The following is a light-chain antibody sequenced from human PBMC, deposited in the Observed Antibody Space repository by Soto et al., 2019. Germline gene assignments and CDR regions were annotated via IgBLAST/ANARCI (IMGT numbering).Light chain of an antibody. J-gene: IGLJ1*01. CDR3: ASCYDNLGATYF. V-gene: IGLV1-47*01. CDR1: SSNIGSNY. Sequence: QSVLTQPPSASGTPGQRVTISCSGSSSNIGSNYVYWYQQLPGTAPKLLIYRNNQRPSGVPDRFSGSKSGTSASLAISGHRSEDEADYYCASCYDNLGATYFFXTGTNVTLL. CDR2: RNN.